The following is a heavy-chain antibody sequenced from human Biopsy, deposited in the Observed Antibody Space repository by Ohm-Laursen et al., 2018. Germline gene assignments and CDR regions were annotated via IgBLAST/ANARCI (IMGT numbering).Heavy chain of an antibody. J-gene: IGHJ6*02. Sequence: SETLSLTCTVSGDSVSSGSFYWTWIRQAPGKGLEFIGYVYSSGSTNYNPSLKSRATISLDTSRNQVSLRLSSVTAADTAVYYCARGIAVVRSLDVWGQGTTVAVSS. D-gene: IGHD5-18*01. CDR1: GDSVSSGSFY. V-gene: IGHV4-61*01. CDR2: VYSSGST. CDR3: ARGIAVVRSLDV.